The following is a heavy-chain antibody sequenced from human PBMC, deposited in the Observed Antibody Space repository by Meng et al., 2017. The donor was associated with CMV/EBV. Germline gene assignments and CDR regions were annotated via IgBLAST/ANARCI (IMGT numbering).Heavy chain of an antibody. CDR1: GFTFSSYG. CDR3: AKHHGYCSSTSCRSFDY. D-gene: IGHD2-2*01. CDR2: IRYDGSNK. Sequence: GESLKISCAASGFTFSSYGMHWVRQAPGKGLEWVAFIRYDGSNKYYADSVKGRFTISRDNSKNTLYLQMNSLRAEDTAVYYCAKHHGYCSSTSCRSFDYRGQGTLVTVSS. J-gene: IGHJ4*02. V-gene: IGHV3-30*02.